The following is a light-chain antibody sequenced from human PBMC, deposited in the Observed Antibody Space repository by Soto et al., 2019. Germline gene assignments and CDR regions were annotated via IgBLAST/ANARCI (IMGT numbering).Light chain of an antibody. J-gene: IGKJ4*01. Sequence: EIVMTQSPATLSVSPGERATLSCRASQSVSSNLAWYQQKPGQAPSLLIYGASTRATGTPARFSGSGSGTEFTLTISSLHSEDFAVYYCQQYIRWPLTFGGGTKVEIK. CDR3: QQYIRWPLT. V-gene: IGKV3-15*01. CDR1: QSVSSN. CDR2: GAS.